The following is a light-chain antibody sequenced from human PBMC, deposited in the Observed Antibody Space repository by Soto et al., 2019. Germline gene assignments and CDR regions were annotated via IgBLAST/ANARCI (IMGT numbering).Light chain of an antibody. CDR1: SSNIGAGYD. V-gene: IGLV1-40*01. J-gene: IGLJ2*01. CDR3: QSYDSSHVV. CDR2: GNS. Sequence: QSVLTQPPSVSGAPGQRVTISCTGSSSNIGAGYDVHWYQQLPGTAPKLLIYGNSNRPSGVPDRFSGSTSGTSASLAITGLQAEDEADYYGQSYDSSHVVFGGGTKLTVL.